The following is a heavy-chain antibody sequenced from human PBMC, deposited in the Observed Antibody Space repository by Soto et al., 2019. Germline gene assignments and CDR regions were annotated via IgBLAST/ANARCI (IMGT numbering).Heavy chain of an antibody. Sequence: QVQLVQSGAEVRKPGSSVKVSCAASGGSFNNYVISWLRQAPGQGLEWMGGIIPNYEAANYAQKFRGRLTITADKATNTAYMELNSLRPEDTAAYYCARYWKAGTLYGAFDIWGQGTTVIVS. CDR2: IIPNYEAA. CDR3: ARYWKAGTLYGAFDI. CDR1: GGSFNNYV. D-gene: IGHD4-17*01. V-gene: IGHV1-69*06. J-gene: IGHJ3*02.